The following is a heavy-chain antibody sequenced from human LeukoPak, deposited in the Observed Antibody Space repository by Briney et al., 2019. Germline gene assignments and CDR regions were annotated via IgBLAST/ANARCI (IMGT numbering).Heavy chain of an antibody. CDR1: GYTFTGYY. CDR3: ARDSGSYPFDY. V-gene: IGHV1-18*04. Sequence: ASVKVSCKASGYTFTGYYMHWVRQAPGQGLEWMGWISAYNGNTNYAQKLQGRVTMTTDTSTSTAYMELRSLRSDDTAVYYCARDSGSYPFDYWGQGTLVTVSS. CDR2: ISAYNGNT. D-gene: IGHD1-26*01. J-gene: IGHJ4*02.